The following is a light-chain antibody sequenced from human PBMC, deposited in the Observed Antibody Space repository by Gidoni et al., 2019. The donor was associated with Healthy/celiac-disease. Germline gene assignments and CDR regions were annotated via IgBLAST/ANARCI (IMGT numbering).Light chain of an antibody. CDR3: QQRSNWPSLFT. CDR1: QSVSSY. CDR2: DAS. Sequence: EIVLTQSPATLSLSPGERATLSCSASQSVSSYLAWYQQKPGPAPRLLIYDASNRATGSPARFSGSGSGTDFTLTISSLEPEDFAVYYCQQRSNWPSLFTFGPGTKVDIK. J-gene: IGKJ3*01. V-gene: IGKV3-11*01.